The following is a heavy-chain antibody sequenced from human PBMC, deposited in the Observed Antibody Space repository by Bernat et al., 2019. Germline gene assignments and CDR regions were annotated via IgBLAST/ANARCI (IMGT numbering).Heavy chain of an antibody. Sequence: QVQLVQSGAEVKKPGASVKVSCKASGYTFTSYAMHWVRQAPGQRLEWMGWINAGNGNTKYSQKFQGRVTLTRDSSGSTAYMELSRLGSEDPAGDYCSGFPHARRYIYYGMDVWGQGNTVTVAS. V-gene: IGHV1-3*01. D-gene: IGHD5-24*01. CDR2: INAGNGNT. CDR3: SGFPHARRYIYYGMDV. J-gene: IGHJ6*02. CDR1: GYTFTSYA.